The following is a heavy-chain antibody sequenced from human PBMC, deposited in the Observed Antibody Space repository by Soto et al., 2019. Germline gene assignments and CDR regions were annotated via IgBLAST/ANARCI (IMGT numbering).Heavy chain of an antibody. CDR3: ARDLGYSSSGFDY. CDR1: GGSVSSGSYY. CDR2: IYYSGST. V-gene: IGHV4-61*01. Sequence: NPSETLSLTCTVSGGSVSSGSYYWSWIRQPPGKGLEWIGYIYYSGSTNYNPSLKSRVTISVDTSKNQFSLKLSSVTAADTAVYYCARDLGYSSSGFDYWGQGTLVTVSS. J-gene: IGHJ4*02. D-gene: IGHD6-13*01.